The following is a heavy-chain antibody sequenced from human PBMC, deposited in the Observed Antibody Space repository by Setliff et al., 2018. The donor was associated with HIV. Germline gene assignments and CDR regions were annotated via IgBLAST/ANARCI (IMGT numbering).Heavy chain of an antibody. CDR3: AKAKWLPRNSFYYYMDV. CDR1: GFTFSSYA. V-gene: IGHV3-23*01. D-gene: IGHD6-19*01. J-gene: IGHJ6*03. Sequence: GGSLRLSCAASGFTFSSYAMSWVRQAPGKGLEWVSAISGSGGNTYYADSVKGRFTVSRDNSKNTLYLQMNSLRAEDTGLYYCAKAKWLPRNSFYYYMDVWGKGTTVTVSS. CDR2: ISGSGGNT.